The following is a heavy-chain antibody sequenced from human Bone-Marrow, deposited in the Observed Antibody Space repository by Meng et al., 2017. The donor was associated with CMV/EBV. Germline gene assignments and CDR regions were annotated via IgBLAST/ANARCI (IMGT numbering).Heavy chain of an antibody. J-gene: IGHJ4*02. CDR3: ARDTTELWFGEFSY. Sequence: GESLKISCAASGFTFSSYWMSWVRRAPGKGLEWVANIKQDGSEKYYVDSVKGRFTISRDNAKNSLYLQMNSLRAEDTAVYYCARDTTELWFGEFSYWGQGTLVTVSS. CDR1: GFTFSSYW. D-gene: IGHD3-10*01. CDR2: IKQDGSEK. V-gene: IGHV3-7*01.